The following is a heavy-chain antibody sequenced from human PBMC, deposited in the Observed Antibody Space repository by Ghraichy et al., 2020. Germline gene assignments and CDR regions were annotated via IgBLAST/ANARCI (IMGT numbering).Heavy chain of an antibody. V-gene: IGHV3-74*01. D-gene: IGHD1/OR15-1a*01. J-gene: IGHJ4*02. CDR3: ARDQEGRGPTIDY. CDR1: GFTFSSYW. CDR2: INNDGSST. Sequence: GGSLRLSCAASGFTFSSYWMQWVRQAPGKGLVWVSRINNDGSSTTYADSVRGRFTISRDNAKNTLYLQMNSLRAEDTAVYYCARDQEGRGPTIDYWGQGALVTVSS.